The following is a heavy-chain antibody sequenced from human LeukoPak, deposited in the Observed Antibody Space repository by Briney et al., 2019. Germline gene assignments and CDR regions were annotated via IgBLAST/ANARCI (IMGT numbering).Heavy chain of an antibody. V-gene: IGHV3-30*09. CDR3: AQSYEEGWYVCDY. Sequence: PGRSLRLSYASSGYTFSHFAMNWARQAPGKGLEWVAFISYDGSIKSYADSVKGRFAVSRDTTKNTLYLQMNSLRPEDTAFYYCAQSYEEGWYVCDYWGQVTLVTVSS. D-gene: IGHD6-19*01. CDR2: ISYDGSIK. CDR1: GYTFSHFA. J-gene: IGHJ4*02.